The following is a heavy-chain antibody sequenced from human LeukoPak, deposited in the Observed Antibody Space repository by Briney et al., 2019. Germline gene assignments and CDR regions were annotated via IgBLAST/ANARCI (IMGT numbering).Heavy chain of an antibody. J-gene: IGHJ6*02. CDR3: ARLTRYRDSGDYYFGMDF. Sequence: GESLQISCQGSGFVFTYFWIGWVRPMPGQGLEWMGIIYPGDSETTYGPSFQGLFIISADKSRNTAYLQWSSLMASDTAVYYCARLTRYRDSGDYYFGMDFWGQGTTVTVSS. D-gene: IGHD5-12*01. V-gene: IGHV5-51*01. CDR1: GFVFTYFW. CDR2: IYPGDSET.